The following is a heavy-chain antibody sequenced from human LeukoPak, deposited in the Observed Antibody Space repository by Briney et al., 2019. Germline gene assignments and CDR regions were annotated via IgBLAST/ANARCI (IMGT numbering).Heavy chain of an antibody. J-gene: IGHJ5*02. CDR1: GYTLTIYG. CDR3: GRDPSGYSSSSPWFDP. D-gene: IGHD6-6*01. V-gene: IGHV1-18*01. CDR2: IRAYNGNT. Sequence: ASVNLSCKASGYTLTIYGISWVPHAPAQGREWMGWIRAYNGNTNYAEKLQGRVTMTTDTSTSTAYMELRSLRSDDTAVYYCGRDPSGYSSSSPWFDPWGQGTLVTVSS.